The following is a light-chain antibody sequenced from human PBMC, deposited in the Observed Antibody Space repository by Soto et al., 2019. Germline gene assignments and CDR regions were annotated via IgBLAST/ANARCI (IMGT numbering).Light chain of an antibody. V-gene: IGLV2-11*01. CDR1: SSDVGGYNY. J-gene: IGLJ2*01. Sequence: QSVLTQPRSVSGSPGQSVTISCTGTSSDVGGYNYVSWYQEHPGKAPKLMIYDVRKRPSGVPDRFSGSKSGNTASLTISGLKADDEADYYCCLYAGRYVVFGGGTKLTVL. CDR3: CLYAGRYVV. CDR2: DVR.